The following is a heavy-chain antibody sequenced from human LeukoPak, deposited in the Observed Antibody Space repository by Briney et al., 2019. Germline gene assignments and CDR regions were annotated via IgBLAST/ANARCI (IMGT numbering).Heavy chain of an antibody. Sequence: PGRSLRLSCAASGFTFSSYAMHWVRQAPGKGLEWVAVISYDGSNKYYADSVEGRFTISRDNSKNTLYLQMNSLRAEDTAVYYCARVIPGPGDTAMVPWGQGTLVTVSS. CDR2: ISYDGSNK. CDR1: GFTFSSYA. D-gene: IGHD5-18*01. J-gene: IGHJ5*02. V-gene: IGHV3-30*04. CDR3: ARVIPGPGDTAMVP.